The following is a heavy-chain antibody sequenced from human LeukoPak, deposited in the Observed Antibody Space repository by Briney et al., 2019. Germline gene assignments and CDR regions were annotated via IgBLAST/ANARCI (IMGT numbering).Heavy chain of an antibody. CDR2: IYSGGST. V-gene: IGHV3-66*01. D-gene: IGHD3-10*01. CDR3: ARTRYYYGSGSWIPFDY. CDR1: GFTVSSNY. J-gene: IGHJ4*02. Sequence: PGGSLRLSCAASGFTVSSNYMSWVRQAPGKGLEWVSVIYSGGSTYYADSVKGRFTISRDNSKNTLYLQMNSLRAEDTAVYYCARTRYYYGSGSWIPFDYWGQGTLVTVSS.